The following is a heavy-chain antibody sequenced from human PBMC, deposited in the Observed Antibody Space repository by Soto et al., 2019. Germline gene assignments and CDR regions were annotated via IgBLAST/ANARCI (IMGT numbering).Heavy chain of an antibody. CDR1: GYIFIHYY. CDR2: INPHGGST. Sequence: QVQLVQSGAEVKKPGASVKVSYKASGYIFIHYYIHWVRQAPGQGLEWMAIINPHGGSTNYAQKYQGRVTVTSDTSTITLSMELNSLGSDDTAVYFCAISLLQGDFWGQGTLVTVSS. V-gene: IGHV1-46*01. CDR3: AISLLQGDF. J-gene: IGHJ4*02. D-gene: IGHD2-21*01.